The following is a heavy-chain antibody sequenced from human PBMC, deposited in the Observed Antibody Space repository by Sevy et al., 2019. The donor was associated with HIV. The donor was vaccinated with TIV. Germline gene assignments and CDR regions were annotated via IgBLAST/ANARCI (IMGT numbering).Heavy chain of an antibody. CDR1: GFTFDDYA. CDR3: AKDIYSSGWYYYYYGMDV. D-gene: IGHD6-19*01. V-gene: IGHV3-43D*03. Sequence: RGSLRLSCAASGFTFDDYAMHWVRQAPGKGLEWVSLISWDGGSTYYADSVKGRFTISRDNSKNSLCLQMNSLRAEDTALYYCAKDIYSSGWYYYYYGMDVWGQGTTVTVSS. CDR2: ISWDGGST. J-gene: IGHJ6*02.